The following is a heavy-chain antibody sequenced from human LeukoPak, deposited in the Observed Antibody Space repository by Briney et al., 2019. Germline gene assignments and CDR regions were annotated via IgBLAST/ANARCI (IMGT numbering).Heavy chain of an antibody. CDR2: ISYVGANE. CDR3: ARPIANGSGSYYFPY. J-gene: IGHJ4*02. CDR1: GFSFHYYA. Sequence: GGSLRLSCAASGFSFHYYAMHWVRQAPGEGMGWVAVISYVGANEYYAAAVKCRLTISRDKSTNTLYMEMSSLRPEDTAVYYSARPIANGSGSYYFPYWGQGPLVTVPS. D-gene: IGHD3-10*01. V-gene: IGHV3-30-3*01.